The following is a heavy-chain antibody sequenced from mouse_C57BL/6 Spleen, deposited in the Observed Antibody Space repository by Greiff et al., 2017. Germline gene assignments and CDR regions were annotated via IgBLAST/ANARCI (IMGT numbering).Heavy chain of an antibody. D-gene: IGHD1-1*01. V-gene: IGHV5-9*01. CDR1: GFTFSSYT. J-gene: IGHJ2*01. CDR3: SRHDYCSSYSY. CDR2: ISGGGGNN. Sequence: EVQGVESGGGLVKPGGSLKLSCAASGFTFSSYTMSWVRQTPEKRLEWVATISGGGGNNYYPDRVKGRFTFSRDNANHSLCLQMISLRSVYTALYYCSRHDYCSSYSYWGQGTTLTVSS.